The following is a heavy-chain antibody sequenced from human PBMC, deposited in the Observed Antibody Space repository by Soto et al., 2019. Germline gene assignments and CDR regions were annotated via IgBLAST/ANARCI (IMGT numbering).Heavy chain of an antibody. V-gene: IGHV4-39*01. CDR3: ARQGRVAGYFDY. CDR1: GGSISSSSYY. Sequence: QLQLQESGPGLVKPSETLSLTCTVSGGSISSSSYYWGWIRQPPGKGLEWIGSIYYSGSTYYNPSLKSRVTISVDTSKNQFSLKLSSVTTADTAVYYCARQGRVAGYFDYWGQGTLVTASS. J-gene: IGHJ4*02. CDR2: IYYSGST. D-gene: IGHD6-19*01.